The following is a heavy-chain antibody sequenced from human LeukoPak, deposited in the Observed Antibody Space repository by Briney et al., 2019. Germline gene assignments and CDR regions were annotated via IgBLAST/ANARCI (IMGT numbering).Heavy chain of an antibody. D-gene: IGHD2/OR15-2a*01. J-gene: IGHJ5*02. CDR3: ARELYGNWFDP. V-gene: IGHV1-18*01. Sequence: ASVKVSCKASGYTFTTYGIIWVRHAPGQGLEWMGWINPYNGNTNYAQKLQGRVTMTTDTSANTAYMELRSLRSDDTAVYYCARELYGNWFDPWGQGTLVTVSS. CDR1: GYTFTTYG. CDR2: INPYNGNT.